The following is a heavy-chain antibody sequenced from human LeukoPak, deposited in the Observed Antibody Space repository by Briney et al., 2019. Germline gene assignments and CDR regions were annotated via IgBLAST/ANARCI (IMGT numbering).Heavy chain of an antibody. V-gene: IGHV4-59*08. Sequence: SETLSLTCTVSGGSINYYYWMWIRQPPGKGLEWIGYIYYSGGTHYNPSLKSRVTISVDTSKNQFSLKLGSVTAADTAVYYCATSYGGHGNVFDYWGQGTLVTVSS. CDR3: ATSYGGHGNVFDY. CDR2: IYYSGGT. J-gene: IGHJ4*02. CDR1: GGSINYYY. D-gene: IGHD4-23*01.